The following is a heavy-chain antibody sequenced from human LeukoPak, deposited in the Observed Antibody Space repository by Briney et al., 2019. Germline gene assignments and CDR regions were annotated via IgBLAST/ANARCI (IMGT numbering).Heavy chain of an antibody. D-gene: IGHD2-2*01. Sequence: SETLSLTCTVSGRSISSYYWSWIRQPPGKGLEWSGYIYYSGSTNYNPSLKSRVTISVDTSKNQFSLKLSSVTAADTAVYYCARDDTYCSSTSCYWVTDYWGQGTLVTVSS. CDR2: IYYSGST. CDR1: GRSISSYY. CDR3: ARDDTYCSSTSCYWVTDY. V-gene: IGHV4-59*01. J-gene: IGHJ4*02.